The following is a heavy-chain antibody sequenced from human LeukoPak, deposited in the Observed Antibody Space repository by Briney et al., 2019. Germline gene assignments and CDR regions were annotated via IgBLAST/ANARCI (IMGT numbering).Heavy chain of an antibody. J-gene: IGHJ5*02. Sequence: SETLSLTCTVSGGSISSGGYYWSWIRQHPGKGLERIGYIYYSGNTFYNPSLKSRVTISVDTSKNQFSLKLSSVTAADTAVYYCARDSDRARGYNWFDPWGQGTLVTVSS. CDR3: ARDSDRARGYNWFDP. D-gene: IGHD6-6*01. V-gene: IGHV4-31*03. CDR2: IYYSGNT. CDR1: GGSISSGGYY.